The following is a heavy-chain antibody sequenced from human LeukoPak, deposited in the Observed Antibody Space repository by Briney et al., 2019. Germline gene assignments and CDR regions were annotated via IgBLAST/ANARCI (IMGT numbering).Heavy chain of an antibody. V-gene: IGHV3-7*01. CDR2: IKQDGSEK. CDR3: ARARILMTAAPYYFDC. Sequence: PGGSLRLSCAASGFTFSSYWMSWVRQAPGKGLEWVANIKQDGSEKYYVDSVKGRFTISRDNAKNSLYLQMNSLRAEDTAVYYCARARILMTAAPYYFDCWGQGTLVTVSS. J-gene: IGHJ4*02. CDR1: GFTFSSYW. D-gene: IGHD6-13*01.